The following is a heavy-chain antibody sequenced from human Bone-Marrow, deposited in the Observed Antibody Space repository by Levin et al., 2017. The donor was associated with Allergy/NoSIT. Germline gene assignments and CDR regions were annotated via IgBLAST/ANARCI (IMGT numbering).Heavy chain of an antibody. J-gene: IGHJ6*02. CDR1: GGSISRTSYY. Sequence: AGGSLRLSCTVSGGSISRTSYYWGWIRQPPGKGLEWIGSIYSSGNTYYNPSLQSRVTISVDTSKNQFSLKLSSVTAADTAVYYCATFRGFGELSYGLDVWGQGTTVTVSS. CDR2: IYSSGNT. D-gene: IGHD3-10*01. CDR3: ATFRGFGELSYGLDV. V-gene: IGHV4-39*01.